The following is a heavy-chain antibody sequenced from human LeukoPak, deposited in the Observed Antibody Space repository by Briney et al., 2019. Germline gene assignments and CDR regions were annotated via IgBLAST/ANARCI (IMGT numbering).Heavy chain of an antibody. CDR3: ARDPSHYYYMDV. CDR1: GYTFTSYY. CDR2: INPSGGST. J-gene: IGHJ6*03. Sequence: ASVKVSCKASGYTFTSYYMHWVRQAPGQGLEWMGIINPSGGSTSYAQKFQGRFTMTRDTSISTAYMELSSLISDDTAVYYCARDPSHYYYMDVWGKGTTVTISS. V-gene: IGHV1-46*01.